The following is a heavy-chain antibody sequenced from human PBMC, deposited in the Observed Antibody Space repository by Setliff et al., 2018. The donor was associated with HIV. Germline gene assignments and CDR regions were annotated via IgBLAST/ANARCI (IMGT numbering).Heavy chain of an antibody. J-gene: IGHJ4*02. CDR3: AHSDGYNYVPFFDY. V-gene: IGHV2-5*01. Sequence: SGPTLVNPPQTLTLTCTFSGFSLSTSGVGVGWIRQPPGKALEWLALIYWNDDKRYSPSLKSRLTITKDTSKNQVVLTMTNMDPVDTATYYCAHSDGYNYVPFFDYWGQGTLVTVSS. D-gene: IGHD5-12*01. CDR2: IYWNDDK. CDR1: GFSLSTSGVG.